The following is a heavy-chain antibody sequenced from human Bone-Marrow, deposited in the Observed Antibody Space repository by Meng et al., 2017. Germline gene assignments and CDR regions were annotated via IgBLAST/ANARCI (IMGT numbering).Heavy chain of an antibody. J-gene: IGHJ4*02. CDR3: AATRYPLNGYFDY. Sequence: GESLKISCAASGFTFSKYAMSWVRQAPGKGLEWVSDISDSDGTTYNTDSVKGRFTISRDNSKNTLYLQMNSLRAEDTAVYYCAATRYPLNGYFDYWGQGTLVTVSS. CDR2: ISDSDGTT. CDR1: GFTFSKYA. V-gene: IGHV3-23*01. D-gene: IGHD1-1*01.